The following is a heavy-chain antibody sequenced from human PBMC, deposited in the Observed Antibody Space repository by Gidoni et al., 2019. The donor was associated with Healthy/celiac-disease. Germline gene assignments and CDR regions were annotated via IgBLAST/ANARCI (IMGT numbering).Heavy chain of an antibody. J-gene: IGHJ6*02. V-gene: IGHV4-34*01. CDR1: GGSFSGSY. Sequence: QVQLQQWGAGLLKPSETLSLTCAVYGGSFSGSYWSWIRQPPGKGLEWIGEINHSGSTNYNPSLKSRVTISVDTSKNQFSLKLSSVTAADTAVYYCARGDIVVVPAGEYYYYGMDVWGQGTTVTVSS. CDR2: INHSGST. CDR3: ARGDIVVVPAGEYYYYGMDV. D-gene: IGHD2-2*01.